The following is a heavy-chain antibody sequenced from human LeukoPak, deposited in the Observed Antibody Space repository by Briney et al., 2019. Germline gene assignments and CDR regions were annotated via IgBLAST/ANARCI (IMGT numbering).Heavy chain of an antibody. Sequence: SETLSLTYTASGGSISSYYWSWIRQPPGKGLEWIGYIYYSGSTNYNPSLKSRVTISVDTSKNQFSLKLSSVTAADTAVYYCARAVGGYSYGYGSWFDPWGQGTLVTVSS. CDR1: GGSISSYY. J-gene: IGHJ5*02. V-gene: IGHV4-59*01. D-gene: IGHD5-18*01. CDR3: ARAVGGYSYGYGSWFDP. CDR2: IYYSGST.